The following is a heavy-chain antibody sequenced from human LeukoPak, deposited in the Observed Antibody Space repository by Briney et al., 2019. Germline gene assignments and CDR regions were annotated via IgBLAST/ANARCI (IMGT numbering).Heavy chain of an antibody. CDR3: ARDTGGNWFDP. D-gene: IGHD2-8*02. V-gene: IGHV1-2*02. J-gene: IGHJ5*02. CDR2: INPNNGGT. CDR1: GYTFTGYY. Sequence: ASVKVSCKASGYTFTGYYMHWVRQAPGQGLEWMGWINPNNGGTNYAQKFQGRVTMTRDTSISTAYMELSSLISDDTAVYYCARDTGGNWFDPWGQGTLVTVSS.